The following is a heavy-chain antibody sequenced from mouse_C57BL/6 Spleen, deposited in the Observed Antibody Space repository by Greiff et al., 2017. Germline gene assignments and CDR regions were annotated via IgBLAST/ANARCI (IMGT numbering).Heavy chain of an antibody. J-gene: IGHJ3*01. Sequence: VQLQQPGAELVKPGASVKVSCKASGYTFTSYWMHWVKQRPGQGLEWIGRIHPSDSDTNYNQKFKGKATLTVDKSSSTAYMQLSSLTSEDSAVYYCAMETAQATFAYWGQGTLVTVSA. CDR2: IHPSDSDT. D-gene: IGHD3-2*02. V-gene: IGHV1-74*01. CDR1: GYTFTSYW. CDR3: AMETAQATFAY.